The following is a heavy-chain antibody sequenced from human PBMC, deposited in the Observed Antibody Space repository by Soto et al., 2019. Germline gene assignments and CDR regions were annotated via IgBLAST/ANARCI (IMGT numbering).Heavy chain of an antibody. V-gene: IGHV3-7*01. CDR3: ARSRNVYSGYDSIYLFAY. Sequence: GGSLRLSCAASGFTFSSYWMSWVRQAPGKGLEWVANIKQDGSEKYYVDSVKGRFTISRDNAKNSLYLQMNSLRAEDTAVYYCARSRNVYSGYDSIYLFAYCGQGTLVPVSS. J-gene: IGHJ4*02. D-gene: IGHD5-12*01. CDR2: IKQDGSEK. CDR1: GFTFSSYW.